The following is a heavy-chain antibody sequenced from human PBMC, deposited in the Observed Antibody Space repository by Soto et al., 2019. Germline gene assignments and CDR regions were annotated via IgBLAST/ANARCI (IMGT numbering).Heavy chain of an antibody. D-gene: IGHD2-15*01. V-gene: IGHV3-30*18. CDR2: ISYDGSNK. CDR1: GFTFSSYG. CDR3: AKDHGSGRVVVVAATLEYYYYGMDV. Sequence: PGGSLGLSCAASGFTFSSYGMHWVRQAPGKGLEWVAVISYDGSNKYYADSMKGRFTISRDNSKNTLYLQMNSLRAEDTAVYYCAKDHGSGRVVVVAATLEYYYYGMDVWGQGTTVTVSS. J-gene: IGHJ6*02.